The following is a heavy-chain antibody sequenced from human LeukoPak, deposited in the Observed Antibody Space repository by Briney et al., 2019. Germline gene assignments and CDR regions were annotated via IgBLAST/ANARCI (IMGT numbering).Heavy chain of an antibody. D-gene: IGHD6-19*01. CDR3: ARGIAVAVNDY. CDR1: GFTFSSYS. Sequence: GGSLRLSCAASGFTFSSYSMNWVRQAPGKGLEWVSSISSSSSYIYYADSVKGRFTISRDSAKNSLYLQMNSLRAEDTAAYYCARGIAVAVNDYWGQGTLVTVSS. CDR2: ISSSSSYI. V-gene: IGHV3-21*01. J-gene: IGHJ4*02.